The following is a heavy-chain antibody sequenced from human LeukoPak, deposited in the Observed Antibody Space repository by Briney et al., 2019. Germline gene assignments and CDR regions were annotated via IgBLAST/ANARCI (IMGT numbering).Heavy chain of an antibody. D-gene: IGHD6-19*01. CDR2: FDPEDGET. CDR3: ATVVLHSSGWYYFDY. CDR1: GYTLTELS. V-gene: IGHV1-24*01. Sequence: GASVKVSCKVSGYTLTELSMHWVRQAPGKGLEGMGGFDPEDGETIYAQKFQGRVTMTEDTSTDTAYMELSSLRSEDTAVYYCATVVLHSSGWYYFDYWGQGTLVTVSS. J-gene: IGHJ4*02.